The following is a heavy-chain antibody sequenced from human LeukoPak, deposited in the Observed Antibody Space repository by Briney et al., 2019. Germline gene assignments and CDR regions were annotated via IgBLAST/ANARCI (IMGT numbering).Heavy chain of an antibody. J-gene: IGHJ4*02. Sequence: PGGSLRLSCAASFSTFNKAWLNWVRQAPGKGLEWVGRIKSRADGGTTDYATPVKDRFTISRDESENTAFLQMNSLKTEDTAIYYCSTHPTSGFWGQGTLVTVSS. CDR1: FSTFNKAW. CDR2: IKSRADGGTT. V-gene: IGHV3-15*07. CDR3: STHPTSGF. D-gene: IGHD2-15*01.